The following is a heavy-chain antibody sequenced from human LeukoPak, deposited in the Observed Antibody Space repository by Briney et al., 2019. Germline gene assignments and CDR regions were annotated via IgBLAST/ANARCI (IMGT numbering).Heavy chain of an antibody. CDR2: ISGSDDNA. CDR1: GFRFSSYA. V-gene: IGHV3-23*01. CDR3: AKHSHSWYIGYFEY. D-gene: IGHD6-13*01. Sequence: PGGSLRPSCATSGFRFSSYAMSWVRQAPGKGLEWASVISGSDDNAYYGDSMKGRFIISRDTSKNILYLQMNSLRAEDTAIYYCAKHSHSWYIGYFEYWGQGTLVTVSS. J-gene: IGHJ4*02.